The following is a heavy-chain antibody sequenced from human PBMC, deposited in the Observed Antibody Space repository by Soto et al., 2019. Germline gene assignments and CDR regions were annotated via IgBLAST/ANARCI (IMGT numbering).Heavy chain of an antibody. CDR1: GFTFTTYA. CDR2: ITDNGGDT. J-gene: IGHJ4*02. Sequence: SLRLSCAASGFTFTTYAMSWVRQAPGKGLEWVSAITDNGGDTFHADSVRGRLTISRDNTKNTLYLQMDSLRAEDTAVYYCVKGSASSRPYFFDYWGQGTLVTVSS. D-gene: IGHD2-2*01. CDR3: VKGSASSRPYFFDY. V-gene: IGHV3-23*01.